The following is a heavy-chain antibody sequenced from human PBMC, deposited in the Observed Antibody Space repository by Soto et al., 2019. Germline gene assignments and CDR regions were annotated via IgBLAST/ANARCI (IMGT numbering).Heavy chain of an antibody. D-gene: IGHD6-19*01. J-gene: IGHJ3*01. CDR2: MWYDGSNT. Sequence: QVHLAESGGGGVQPGTSLRLSCATSGFPFDRYGMHWVRQAPGKGLEWVAAMWYDGSNTYYGESVKGRFLISRDNSKNTVYLEMNSLSVEDTGVYFCAKGRIAVAAGAFDSWGPGTRVTVSS. V-gene: IGHV3-33*03. CDR3: AKGRIAVAAGAFDS. CDR1: GFPFDRYG.